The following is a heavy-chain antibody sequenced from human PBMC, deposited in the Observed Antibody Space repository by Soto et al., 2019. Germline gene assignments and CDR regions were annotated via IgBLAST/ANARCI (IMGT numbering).Heavy chain of an antibody. D-gene: IGHD6-13*01. Sequence: SETLSLTCTVSGGSISSYYWSWIRQPPGKGLEWIGYIYYSGSTNYNPSLKSRVTISVDTSKNQFSLKLSSVTAADTAVYYCARVSAAGRYAFDIWGQGTMVTVSS. V-gene: IGHV4-59*01. CDR3: ARVSAAGRYAFDI. CDR1: GGSISSYY. J-gene: IGHJ3*02. CDR2: IYYSGST.